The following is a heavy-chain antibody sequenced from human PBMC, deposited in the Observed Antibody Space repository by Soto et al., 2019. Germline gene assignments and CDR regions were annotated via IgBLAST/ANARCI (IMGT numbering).Heavy chain of an antibody. CDR3: AKPTPYCSGGSCYSHYYYGMDV. CDR2: ISGSGGST. J-gene: IGHJ6*02. CDR1: GFTFSSYA. V-gene: IGHV3-23*01. D-gene: IGHD2-15*01. Sequence: GGSLRLSCAASGFTFSSYAMSWVRQAPGKGLEWVSAISGSGGSTYYADSVKGRFTISRDNSKNTLYLQMNSRRAEDTAVYYCAKPTPYCSGGSCYSHYYYGMDVWGQGTTVTVSS.